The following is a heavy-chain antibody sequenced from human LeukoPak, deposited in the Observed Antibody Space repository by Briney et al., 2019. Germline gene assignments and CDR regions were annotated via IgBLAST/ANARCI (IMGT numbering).Heavy chain of an antibody. CDR3: AGLGSTVEGRIDP. D-gene: IGHD5/OR15-5a*01. V-gene: IGHV1-2*02. J-gene: IGHJ5*02. Sequence: ASVKVSCTASGCHFTGYHVHWVRQAPGQGLEWMGRISTDSGDTNIAQKFQGRVTMTRDTSINTAYMELSRLTSDDTAVYYCAGLGSTVEGRIDPWGQGTPVTVSS. CDR2: ISTDSGDT. CDR1: GCHFTGYH.